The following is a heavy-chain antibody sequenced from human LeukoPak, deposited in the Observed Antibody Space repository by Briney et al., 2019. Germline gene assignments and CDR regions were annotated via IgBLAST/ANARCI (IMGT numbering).Heavy chain of an antibody. CDR3: VRSYYYDSSGYYPPLF. D-gene: IGHD3-22*01. CDR1: GFTFSSYA. J-gene: IGHJ4*02. CDR2: ISYDGSNK. V-gene: IGHV3-30-3*01. Sequence: PGGSLRLSCAASGFTFSSYAMHWVRQAPGKGLEWVAVISYDGSNKYYADSVKGRFTISRDNSKNTLYLQMNSLRAEDTAVYYCVRSYYYDSSGYYPPLFWGQGTLVTVSS.